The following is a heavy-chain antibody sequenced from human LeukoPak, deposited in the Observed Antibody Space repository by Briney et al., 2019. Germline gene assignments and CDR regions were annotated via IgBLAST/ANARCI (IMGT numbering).Heavy chain of an antibody. CDR1: GGSISSYY. D-gene: IGHD3-10*01. CDR2: IYYSGTT. CDR3: ARGDYGSGSSFDY. V-gene: IGHV4-59*01. J-gene: IGHJ4*02. Sequence: SETLSLTCTVPGGSISSYYWSWIRQPPGKGLEWIGYIYYSGTTNYNPSLKSRVTISVDTSKNQFSLKLSSVTAADTAVYYCARGDYGSGSSFDYWGQGTLVTVSS.